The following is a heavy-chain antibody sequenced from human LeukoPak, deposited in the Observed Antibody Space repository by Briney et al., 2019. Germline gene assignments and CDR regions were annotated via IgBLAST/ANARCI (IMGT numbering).Heavy chain of an antibody. CDR3: AREQGSSGFGYLDY. V-gene: IGHV1-3*01. Sequence: ASVKVSCKASGYTFTSYAMHWVRQAPGQRLEWMGWINAGNGNTKYSQKFQGRVTITRDTSASTAYMELSSLRSEDTAVYYCAREQGSSGFGYLDYWGQGTLVTVSS. D-gene: IGHD6-19*01. CDR2: INAGNGNT. CDR1: GYTFTSYA. J-gene: IGHJ4*02.